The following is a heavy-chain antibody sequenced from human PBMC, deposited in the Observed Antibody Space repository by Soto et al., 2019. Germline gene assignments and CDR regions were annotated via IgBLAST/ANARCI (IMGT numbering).Heavy chain of an antibody. Sequence: QVQLVQSGAEVKKPGASVKVSCKASGYTFSSYDINWVRQATGQGLEWMGWLNPNSGDTSYAQKFQGRVTLTRNTSIYTAYIELSSLTSDDTAVYYCATSGGGWYLYWGQGTLVTVSS. V-gene: IGHV1-8*01. CDR3: ATSGGGWYLY. CDR1: GYTFSSYD. J-gene: IGHJ4*02. D-gene: IGHD6-19*01. CDR2: LNPNSGDT.